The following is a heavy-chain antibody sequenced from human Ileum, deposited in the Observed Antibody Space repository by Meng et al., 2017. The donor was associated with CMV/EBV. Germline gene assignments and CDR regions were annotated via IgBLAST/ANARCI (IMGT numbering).Heavy chain of an antibody. CDR3: ARAHLSIPVLGY. J-gene: IGHJ4*02. CDR1: GYTFTSYY. V-gene: IGHV1-46*01. D-gene: IGHD6-6*01. CDR2: INPSGGST. Sequence: SCKASGYTFTSYYMHWVRQAPGQGLEWMGIINPSGGSTSYAQKFQGRVTMTRDTSTSTVYMELSSLRSEDTAVYYRARAHLSIPVLGYWGQGTLVTVSS.